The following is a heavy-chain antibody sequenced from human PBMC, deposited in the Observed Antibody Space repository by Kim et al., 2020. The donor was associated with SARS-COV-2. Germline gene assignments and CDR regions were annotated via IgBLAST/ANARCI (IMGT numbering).Heavy chain of an antibody. D-gene: IGHD2-15*01. Sequence: ASVKVSCKASGYTFTGYYMHWVRQAPGQGLEWMGWINPNSGGTNYAQKFQGRVTMTRDTSISTAYMELSRLRSDDTAVYYCARTEPNCSGGSCYSAGPRIDYWGQGTLVTVSS. CDR3: ARTEPNCSGGSCYSAGPRIDY. J-gene: IGHJ4*02. CDR2: INPNSGGT. CDR1: GYTFTGYY. V-gene: IGHV1-2*02.